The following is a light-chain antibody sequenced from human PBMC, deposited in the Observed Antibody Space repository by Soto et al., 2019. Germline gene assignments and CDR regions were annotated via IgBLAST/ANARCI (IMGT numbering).Light chain of an antibody. CDR3: QCYDSSLSGHVV. V-gene: IGLV1-40*01. J-gene: IGLJ2*01. CDR1: SSNIGAGYD. CDR2: GNS. Sequence: QSVLTQPPSVSGAPGQRVTISCTGSSSNIGAGYDVHWYQQLPGTAPKLLIYGNSNRPSGVPDRFSGSKSGTSASLAITGLQAEDEADYYGQCYDSSLSGHVVFGGGTKLTVL.